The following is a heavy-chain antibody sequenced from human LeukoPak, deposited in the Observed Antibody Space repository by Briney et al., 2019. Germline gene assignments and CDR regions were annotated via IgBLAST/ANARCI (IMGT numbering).Heavy chain of an antibody. Sequence: SETLSLTCAAYGGSFSGYYWSWIRQPPGKGLEWIGTIYHSGSTYYKPSLKSRITISVDTSKNQFSLKLSSVTAADTAVYYCARVGYYPDYYMDVWGKGTTVTVSS. V-gene: IGHV4-34*01. CDR2: IYHSGST. J-gene: IGHJ6*03. D-gene: IGHD2-21*01. CDR3: ARVGYYPDYYMDV. CDR1: GGSFSGYY.